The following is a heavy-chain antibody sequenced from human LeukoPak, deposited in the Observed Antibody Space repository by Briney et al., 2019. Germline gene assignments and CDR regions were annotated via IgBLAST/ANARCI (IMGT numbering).Heavy chain of an antibody. D-gene: IGHD3-22*01. CDR2: INYSGST. V-gene: IGHV4-61*01. Sequence: SETLSLTCTVSGGSVSSGSYYWSWIRQAPGKGLEWIGHINYSGSTNYNPSLKSRVTISVDTSKNQFSLKLSSVTAADTAVYYCARKGDSSGYYTFDYWGQGTLVTVSS. CDR1: GGSVSSGSYY. CDR3: ARKGDSSGYYTFDY. J-gene: IGHJ4*02.